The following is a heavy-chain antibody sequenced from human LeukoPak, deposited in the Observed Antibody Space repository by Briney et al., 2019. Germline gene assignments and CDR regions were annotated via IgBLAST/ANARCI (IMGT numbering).Heavy chain of an antibody. Sequence: GGSLRLSCAASGFTFSSYAMHWVRQAPGKGLEWVAVTSYDGSNKYYADSVKGRFTISRDNSKNTLYLQKNSLRAEDTAVYYCAKEGYCSSTSCKDAFDIWGQGTMVTVSS. CDR2: TSYDGSNK. J-gene: IGHJ3*02. CDR1: GFTFSSYA. CDR3: AKEGYCSSTSCKDAFDI. D-gene: IGHD2-2*01. V-gene: IGHV3-30-3*01.